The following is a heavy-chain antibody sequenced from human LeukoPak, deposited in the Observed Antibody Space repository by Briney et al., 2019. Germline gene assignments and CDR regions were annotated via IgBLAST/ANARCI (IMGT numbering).Heavy chain of an antibody. CDR3: ARGHGDYTVLGF. V-gene: IGHV4-61*02. Sequence: SQTLSLTCTVSGGSISSGSYYWTWIRQPAGKGLEWIGRISTSGSTYCNPSLKSRVTIFLDTSKNQFSLIMDSVAAADTAVYYCARGHGDYTVLGFWGQGALVTVSS. J-gene: IGHJ4*02. D-gene: IGHD4-17*01. CDR1: GGSISSGSYY. CDR2: ISTSGST.